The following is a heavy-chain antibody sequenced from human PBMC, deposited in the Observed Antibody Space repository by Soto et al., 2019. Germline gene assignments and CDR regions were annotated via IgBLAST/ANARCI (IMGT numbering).Heavy chain of an antibody. Sequence: QLQLQESGPGLVKPSETLSLTCTVSGGSISSSSYYWGWIRQPPGKGLEWIGSIYYSGSTYYNPSLKSRVTISVDTSKNQFSLKLSSVTAADTAVYYCARPEYSSGWEFDGIDAFDIWGQGTMVTVSS. CDR2: IYYSGST. J-gene: IGHJ3*02. D-gene: IGHD6-19*01. CDR3: ARPEYSSGWEFDGIDAFDI. V-gene: IGHV4-39*01. CDR1: GGSISSSSYY.